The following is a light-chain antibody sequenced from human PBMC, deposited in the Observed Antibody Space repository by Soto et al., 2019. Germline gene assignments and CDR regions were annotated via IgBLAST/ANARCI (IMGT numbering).Light chain of an antibody. CDR3: QHYGSSWT. CDR2: GAS. V-gene: IGKV3-20*01. Sequence: EIVLTQSPGTLSLSPGERATLSCRASQSVSSAYLVWYQQKPGQAPRLLIYGASSRATGIPDRFSGSGSGTDFTLTISRLEPEDFAVYYCQHYGSSWTFGQGIKVEIK. CDR1: QSVSSAY. J-gene: IGKJ1*01.